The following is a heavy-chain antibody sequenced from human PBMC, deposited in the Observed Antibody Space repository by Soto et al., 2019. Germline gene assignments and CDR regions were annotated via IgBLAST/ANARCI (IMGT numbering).Heavy chain of an antibody. Sequence: QVQLVQSGAEVKKHGASVKVSCKASGYTFTSYGISWVRQAPGQGLEWMGSISAYNGNTNYGQKLQGRVTMTTDTSTSTAYMELRSLRSDDTAVYYCARLWDTAMVHDWFDPWGQGTLVTVSS. D-gene: IGHD5-18*01. CDR2: ISAYNGNT. V-gene: IGHV1-18*04. J-gene: IGHJ5*02. CDR3: ARLWDTAMVHDWFDP. CDR1: GYTFTSYG.